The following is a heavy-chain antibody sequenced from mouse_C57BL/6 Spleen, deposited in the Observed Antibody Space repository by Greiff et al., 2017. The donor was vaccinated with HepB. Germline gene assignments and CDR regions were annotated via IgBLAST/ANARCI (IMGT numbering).Heavy chain of an antibody. CDR2: IYPGDGDT. V-gene: IGHV1-82*01. D-gene: IGHD1-1*01. CDR1: GYAFSSSW. Sequence: QVQLQQSGPELVKPGASVKISCKASGYAFSSSWMNWVKQRPGKGLEWIGRIYPGDGDTNYNGKFKGKATLTADKSSSTAYMQLSSLTSEDSAVYFCARLYGSSETGYFDYWGQGTTLTVSS. J-gene: IGHJ2*01. CDR3: ARLYGSSETGYFDY.